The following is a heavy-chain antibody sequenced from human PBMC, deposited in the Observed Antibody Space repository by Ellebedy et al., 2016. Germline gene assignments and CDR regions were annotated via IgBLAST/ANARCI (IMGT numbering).Heavy chain of an antibody. V-gene: IGHV1-69*13. Sequence: SVKVSXXASGGTFSSYAISWVRQAPGQGLEWMGGIIPIFGTANYAQKFQGRVTITADESTSTAYMELSSLRSEDTAVYYCHKSSYYYDSSGYFFDYWGQGTLVTVSS. D-gene: IGHD3-22*01. CDR3: HKSSYYYDSSGYFFDY. J-gene: IGHJ4*02. CDR1: GGTFSSYA. CDR2: IIPIFGTA.